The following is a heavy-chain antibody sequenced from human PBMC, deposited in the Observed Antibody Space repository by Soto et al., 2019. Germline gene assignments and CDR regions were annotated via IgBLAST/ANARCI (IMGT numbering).Heavy chain of an antibody. CDR3: ARGTYSSGWPRGPYYFDY. D-gene: IGHD6-19*01. Sequence: PSETLSLTCAVYGGSFSGYYWSWIRQPPGKGLEWIGEINHSGSTNYNPSLKSRVTISVDTSKNQFSLKLSSVTAADTAVYYCARGTYSSGWPRGPYYFDYWGQGTLVTVSS. J-gene: IGHJ4*02. V-gene: IGHV4-34*01. CDR2: INHSGST. CDR1: GGSFSGYY.